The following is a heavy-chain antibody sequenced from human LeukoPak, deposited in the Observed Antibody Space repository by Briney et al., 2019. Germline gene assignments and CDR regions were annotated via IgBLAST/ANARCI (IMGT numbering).Heavy chain of an antibody. CDR1: GGSFSGYY. D-gene: IGHD4-17*01. CDR2: INHSGST. J-gene: IGHJ3*02. Sequence: SETLSLTCAVYGGSFSGYYWSWIRQPPGKGLEWIGEINHSGSTNYNPSLKSRVTISVDTSKNQFSLKLSSVTAADTAVYYCARHWFAYGDYGLGAFDIWGQGTMVTVSS. V-gene: IGHV4-34*01. CDR3: ARHWFAYGDYGLGAFDI.